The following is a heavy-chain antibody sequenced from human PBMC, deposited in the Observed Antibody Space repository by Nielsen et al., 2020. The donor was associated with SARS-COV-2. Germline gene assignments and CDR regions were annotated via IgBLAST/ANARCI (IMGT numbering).Heavy chain of an antibody. V-gene: IGHV3-23*01. Sequence: GESLKISCAASGFTFSSYAMSWVRQAPGKGLERVSAISGSGGSTYYADSVKGRFTIPRDNSKNTLYLQMNSLRAEDTAVYYCAKTTTVTPPDYFDYWGQGTLVTVSS. J-gene: IGHJ4*02. CDR1: GFTFSSYA. D-gene: IGHD4-17*01. CDR2: ISGSGGST. CDR3: AKTTTVTPPDYFDY.